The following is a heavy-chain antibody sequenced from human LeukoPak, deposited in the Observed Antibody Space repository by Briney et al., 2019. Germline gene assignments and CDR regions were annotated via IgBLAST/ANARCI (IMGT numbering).Heavy chain of an antibody. D-gene: IGHD2-2*03. CDR3: VSGYCSSTTCYRGAY. CDR2: ISDDGSSA. V-gene: IGHV3-74*01. J-gene: IGHJ4*02. CDR1: GFTFSDHH. Sequence: GGSLRLSCAASGFTFSDHHMHWVRQAPGKGLLWVSRISDDGSSANYADSVQGRFTISRDNAENTVYLQMHSLRAEDTAVYYCVSGYCSSTTCYRGAYWGQGTLVTVSS.